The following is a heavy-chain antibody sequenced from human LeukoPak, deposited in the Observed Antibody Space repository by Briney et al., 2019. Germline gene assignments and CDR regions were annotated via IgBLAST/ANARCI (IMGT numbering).Heavy chain of an antibody. CDR1: GFTFSSYW. CDR3: ARDGSLLDY. Sequence: GGSLRLSCAASGFTFSSYWMHWVRQAPGKGLVWVSRINSDGTTSYPDSVKGRFTISRDTAKNTLDLKMNSLIAEDAAVYDCARDGSLLDYWGQGTLVTVSS. D-gene: IGHD2-15*01. J-gene: IGHJ4*02. CDR2: INSDGTT. V-gene: IGHV3-74*01.